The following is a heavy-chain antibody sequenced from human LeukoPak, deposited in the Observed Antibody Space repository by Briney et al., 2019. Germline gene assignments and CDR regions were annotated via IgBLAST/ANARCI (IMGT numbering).Heavy chain of an antibody. CDR3: ARVGDHFHWYLDL. V-gene: IGHV3-53*01. CDR1: GFTVSTNY. CDR2: LYSGSST. J-gene: IGHJ2*01. D-gene: IGHD3-3*02. Sequence: GGSLRLSCAASGFTVSTNYMNWVRHAPGKGLEWVSILYSGSSTYYADSVEGRFTISRDSSKNTLFLQMNDLRAEDTAVYYCARVGDHFHWYLDLWGRGTLVTVSS.